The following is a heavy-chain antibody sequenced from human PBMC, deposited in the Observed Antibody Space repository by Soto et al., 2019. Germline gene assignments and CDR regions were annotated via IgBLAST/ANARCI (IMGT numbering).Heavy chain of an antibody. Sequence: EVQLVESGGGLVKPGGSLRVSCAASGFTFSSYTMNWVRQAPGKGLEWVSSISSSSYYIYFADSVKGRFTISRDNAKNSLYLQMNSLRAEDTALYHCVREGWFGELDPWGQGTLVTVSS. D-gene: IGHD3-10*01. V-gene: IGHV3-21*01. CDR2: ISSSSYYI. CDR3: VREGWFGELDP. CDR1: GFTFSSYT. J-gene: IGHJ5*02.